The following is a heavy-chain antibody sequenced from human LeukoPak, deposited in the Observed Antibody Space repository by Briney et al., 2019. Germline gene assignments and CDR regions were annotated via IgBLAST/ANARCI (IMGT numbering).Heavy chain of an antibody. D-gene: IGHD3-10*01. CDR1: GLTFSSYA. CDR2: ISGSGGTT. J-gene: IGHJ4*02. Sequence: GGSLRLSCAASGLTFSSYAMSWVRQAPGKGLEWVSAISGSGGTTYYADSVKGRFIISRDNSKNTLYVQMNSLRAEDTAVYYCAKARGSGSYGEYYFDYWGQGTLVTVSS. V-gene: IGHV3-23*01. CDR3: AKARGSGSYGEYYFDY.